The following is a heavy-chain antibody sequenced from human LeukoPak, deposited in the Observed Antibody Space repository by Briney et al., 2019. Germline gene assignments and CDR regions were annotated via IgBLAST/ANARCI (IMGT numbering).Heavy chain of an antibody. J-gene: IGHJ4*02. V-gene: IGHV3-53*04. CDR1: GFTVSSNY. Sequence: GGSLRLSCAASGFTVSSNYMSWDRQAPGKGLEWVAVIYSGGSTYYADSLKGRFTISRHNSKNTLYLQMNSLRAEDTAVYYCARTSHLKDSRHLYFDYWGQGTLVTVSS. CDR2: IYSGGST. CDR3: ARTSHLKDSRHLYFDY. D-gene: IGHD3/OR15-3a*01.